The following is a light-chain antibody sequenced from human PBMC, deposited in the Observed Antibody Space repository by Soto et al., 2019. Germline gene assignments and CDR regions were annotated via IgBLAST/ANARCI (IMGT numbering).Light chain of an antibody. V-gene: IGKV1-33*01. J-gene: IGKJ3*01. CDR3: KQYDILPA. CDR2: DAS. Sequence: DIQMTQSPSSLSASVGDRVTVTCQASQDITNYLNWYQQKPGKAPKLLIYDASNLETGVPSRFSGSGSGTDSTFTISSLQPEDVATYYCKQYDILPAFGPGTKVDIK. CDR1: QDITNY.